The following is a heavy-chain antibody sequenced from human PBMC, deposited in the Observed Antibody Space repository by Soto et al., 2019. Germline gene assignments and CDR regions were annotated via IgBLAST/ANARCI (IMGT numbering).Heavy chain of an antibody. J-gene: IGHJ6*02. CDR2: INPSGGST. V-gene: IGHV1-46*01. Sequence: ASVKVSCKASGYTFTSYYMHWVRQAPGQGLEWMGIINPSGGSTSYAQKFQGRVTMTRDTSTSTVYMELSSLRSEDTAVYYCARDPGVVVPATILYYYGMDVWGQGTTVTVS. CDR3: ARDPGVVVPATILYYYGMDV. D-gene: IGHD2-2*01. CDR1: GYTFTSYY.